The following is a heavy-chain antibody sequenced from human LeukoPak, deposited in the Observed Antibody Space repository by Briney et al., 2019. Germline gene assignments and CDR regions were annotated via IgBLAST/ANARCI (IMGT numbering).Heavy chain of an antibody. J-gene: IGHJ3*02. CDR3: AKASSGYDSYDAFDI. D-gene: IGHD5-12*01. CDR2: ISGSGDKT. Sequence: PGGSLRLSCAASGFISNNYGMSWVRQAPGKGLEWVSSISGSGDKTYYADSVKGRFTISRDNAKNSLYLRMNSLGAEDTALYYCAKASSGYDSYDAFDIWGQGTMVSVSS. V-gene: IGHV3-23*01. CDR1: GFISNNYG.